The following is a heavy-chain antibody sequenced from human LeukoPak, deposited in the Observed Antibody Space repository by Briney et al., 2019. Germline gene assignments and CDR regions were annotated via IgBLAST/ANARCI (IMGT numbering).Heavy chain of an antibody. CDR1: GGSISSSSYY. J-gene: IGHJ6*02. CDR2: IYHSGRT. V-gene: IGHV4-39*07. D-gene: IGHD3-10*01. Sequence: PSETLSLTCTVSGGSISSSSYYWGWIRQPPGKGLEWIGEIYHSGRTNYNPSLKSRVTISVDKSKNQFSLKLSSVTAADTAVYYCARDSSRSSGSGSYTSLDYGMDVWGQGTTVTVSS. CDR3: ARDSSRSSGSGSYTSLDYGMDV.